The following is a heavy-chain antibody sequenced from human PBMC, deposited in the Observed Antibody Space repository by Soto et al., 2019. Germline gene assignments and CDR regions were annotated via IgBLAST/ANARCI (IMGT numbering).Heavy chain of an antibody. CDR3: ASLLSFYDFWSVYYYYGMDV. V-gene: IGHV1-69*13. CDR1: GGTFSSYA. D-gene: IGHD3-3*01. CDR2: IIPIFGTA. Sequence: ASVKVSCKASGGTFSSYAISWVRQAPGQGLEWMGGIIPIFGTANYAQKFQGRVTITADESTSTAYMELSSLRSEDTAVYYCASLLSFYDFWSVYYYYGMDVWG. J-gene: IGHJ6*02.